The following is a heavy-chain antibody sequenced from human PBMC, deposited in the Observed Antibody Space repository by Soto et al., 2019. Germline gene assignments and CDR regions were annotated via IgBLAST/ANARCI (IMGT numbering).Heavy chain of an antibody. D-gene: IGHD3-22*01. CDR1: GFTFSSHS. V-gene: IGHV3-21*01. CDR2: ISSSSTYI. CDR3: ASHPRDSSGYWYYFDY. J-gene: IGHJ4*02. Sequence: EVQLVESGGGLVKPGGSLRLSCAASGFTFSSHSMNWVRQAPGKGLEWVSSISSSSTYIYYADSVKGRFTISRDNAKNSLYLQMNSLRAEDTVVYYCASHPRDSSGYWYYFDYWCQGTLVTVSS.